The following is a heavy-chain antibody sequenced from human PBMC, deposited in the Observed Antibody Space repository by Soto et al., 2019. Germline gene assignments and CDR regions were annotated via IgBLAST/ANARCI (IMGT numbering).Heavy chain of an antibody. Sequence: GGSLRLSCAASGFTFSNYVMSWVRQAPGKGLEWVSSISGSGDSTYYADSVKGRFTISRDNSKNTLYLQMNSLRAEDTAVYYCANLIGYCSGASCSSLLAEYFQHWGQGTLVTVSS. D-gene: IGHD2-15*01. CDR1: GFTFSNYV. V-gene: IGHV3-23*01. J-gene: IGHJ1*01. CDR2: ISGSGDST. CDR3: ANLIGYCSGASCSSLLAEYFQH.